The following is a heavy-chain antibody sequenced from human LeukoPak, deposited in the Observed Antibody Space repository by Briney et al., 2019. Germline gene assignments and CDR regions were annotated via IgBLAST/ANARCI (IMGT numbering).Heavy chain of an antibody. CDR3: AGSSIVVVVAATLFDY. J-gene: IGHJ4*02. V-gene: IGHV4-39*07. D-gene: IGHD2-15*01. CDR2: IYYSGST. CDR1: GGSISSRPYY. Sequence: PETLSLTCTVSGGSISSRPYYWGWIRQPPGKGLEWIGSIYYSGSTYYNPSLKSRVTISVDTSKNQFSLKLSSVTAADTAVYYCAGSSIVVVVAATLFDYWGQGTLVTVSS.